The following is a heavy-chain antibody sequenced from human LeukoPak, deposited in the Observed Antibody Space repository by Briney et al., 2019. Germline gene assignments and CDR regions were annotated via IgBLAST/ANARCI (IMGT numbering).Heavy chain of an antibody. V-gene: IGHV3-30*02. CDR3: AKVGYGWYEVDY. D-gene: IGHD6-19*01. CDR1: GFTFSTYG. CDR2: IRYDGSEG. J-gene: IGHJ4*02. Sequence: AGGSLRLSCAASGFTFSTYGMHWVRQAPGKGLDWVAFIRYDGSEGYYADSVKDQFTVSRDNSKNRMYLQMNSLRAEDTAIYYCAKVGYGWYEVDYWGQGTLVTVSS.